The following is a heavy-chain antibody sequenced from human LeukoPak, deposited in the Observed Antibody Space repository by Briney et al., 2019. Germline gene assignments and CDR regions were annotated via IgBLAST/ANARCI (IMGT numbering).Heavy chain of an antibody. CDR2: IWYGGSNK. J-gene: IGHJ6*03. D-gene: IGHD5-18*01. CDR3: ATSGGPVYSYGSYYSDYYYYMDV. V-gene: IGHV3-33*08. Sequence: GGSLRLSCAASGFTFSSYGMHWVRQAPGKGLQWVAVIWYGGSNKYYADSVKGRFTISRDNSKNTLYLQMNSLRAEDTAVYYCATSGGPVYSYGSYYSDYYYYMDVWGKGTTVTVSS. CDR1: GFTFSSYG.